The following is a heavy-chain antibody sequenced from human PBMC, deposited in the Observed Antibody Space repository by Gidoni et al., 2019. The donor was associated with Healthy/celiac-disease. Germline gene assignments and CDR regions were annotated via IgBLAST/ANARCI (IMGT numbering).Heavy chain of an antibody. J-gene: IGHJ6*02. CDR2: IRSKAYGGTT. D-gene: IGHD3-22*01. CDR1: GFTFGDYA. CDR3: STGPDYYDSSGPTPGAYGMDV. Sequence: EVQLVESGGGLVQPGRSLRLSCTASGFTFGDYAMSWVRQAPGKGLEWVGFIRSKAYGGTTEYAASVKGRFTISRDDSKSIAYLQMNSLKTEDTAVYYCSTGPDYYDSSGPTPGAYGMDVWGQGTTVTVSS. V-gene: IGHV3-49*04.